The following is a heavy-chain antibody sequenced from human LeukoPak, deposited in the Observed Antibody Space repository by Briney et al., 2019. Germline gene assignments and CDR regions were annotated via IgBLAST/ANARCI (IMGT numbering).Heavy chain of an antibody. D-gene: IGHD3-16*01. J-gene: IGHJ4*02. CDR1: KFTFSTSA. CDR2: ISSTGGTI. V-gene: IGHV3-48*04. Sequence: GGSLRLSCAAPKFTFSTSALSWVRQAPGKGLEWVSYISSTGGTIYYADSMKGRFAISRDNAKNSLYLQMDSLRTEDTAVYYCAKVPHSWGLFDSWGQGTLVTVSS. CDR3: AKVPHSWGLFDS.